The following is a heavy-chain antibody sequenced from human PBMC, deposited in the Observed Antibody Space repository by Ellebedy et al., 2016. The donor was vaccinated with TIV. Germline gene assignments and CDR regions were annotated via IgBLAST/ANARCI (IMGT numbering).Heavy chain of an antibody. CDR2: ISSSSSYI. V-gene: IGHV3-21*01. J-gene: IGHJ3*02. D-gene: IGHD3/OR15-3a*01. CDR3: AREVGTGYYQNAFDI. Sequence: GGSLRLXXAASGFTFSSYSMNWVRQAPGKGLEWVSSISSSSSYIYYADSVKGRFTISRDNAKNSLYLQMNSLRAEDTAVYYCAREVGTGYYQNAFDIWGQGTMVTVSS. CDR1: GFTFSSYS.